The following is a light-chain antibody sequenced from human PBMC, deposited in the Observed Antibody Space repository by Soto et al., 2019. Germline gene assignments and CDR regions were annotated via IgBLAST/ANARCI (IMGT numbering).Light chain of an antibody. Sequence: QSALTQPASVSGSPGQSITFSCTGTTSDIGAYNYVSWYQHHPGKAPKLLIYDVTDRPSGVSDRFSGSKSGTTASLTISGLQAADEADDFCSSYTTIGTVVVFGGGTKLTVL. J-gene: IGLJ3*02. CDR1: TSDIGAYNY. V-gene: IGLV2-14*03. CDR3: SSYTTIGTVVV. CDR2: DVT.